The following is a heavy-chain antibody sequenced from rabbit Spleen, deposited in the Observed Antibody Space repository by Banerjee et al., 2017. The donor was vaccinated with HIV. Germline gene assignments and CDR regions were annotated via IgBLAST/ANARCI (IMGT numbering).Heavy chain of an antibody. CDR3: ARDLVGVIGWNFYL. V-gene: IGHV1S45*01. J-gene: IGHJ4*01. D-gene: IGHD1-1*01. Sequence: QEQLEESGGGLVKPGGTLTLTCKASGIDFSISSYMCWVRQAPGKGLEWIACIDAGSSAFTYFATWAKGRFTISRTSSTTVTLRMTSLTAADRATYFCARDLVGVIGWNFYLWGPGTLVTVS. CDR1: GIDFSISSY. CDR2: IDAGSSAFT.